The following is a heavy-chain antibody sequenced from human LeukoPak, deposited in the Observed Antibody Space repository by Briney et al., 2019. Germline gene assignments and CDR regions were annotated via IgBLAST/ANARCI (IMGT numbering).Heavy chain of an antibody. D-gene: IGHD3-22*01. CDR1: GFPFSSYA. Sequence: GGSLRLSCAASGFPFSSYAMSWVRQAPGKGLEWVSTFSTSGGSTYYADSVKGRFTISRDNSKNTLSLQMNSLRAEDTAVYYCAKDRSPYYYDSSGHYFDYWGQGTLVTVSS. V-gene: IGHV3-23*01. CDR3: AKDRSPYYYDSSGHYFDY. J-gene: IGHJ4*02. CDR2: FSTSGGST.